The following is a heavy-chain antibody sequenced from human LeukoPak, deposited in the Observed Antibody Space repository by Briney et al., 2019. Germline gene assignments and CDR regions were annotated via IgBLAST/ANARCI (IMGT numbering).Heavy chain of an antibody. Sequence: ASVKVSCKASGYTFTSYVMNWVRQAPGQGLEWMGWINTNTGNPTYAQDFTGRFVFSLDTSVSTAYLQINSLKAEDTAVYYCARESKTDYGDYVGFDPWGQGTLVTVSS. J-gene: IGHJ5*02. V-gene: IGHV7-4-1*02. D-gene: IGHD4-17*01. CDR2: INTNTGNP. CDR1: GYTFTSYV. CDR3: ARESKTDYGDYVGFDP.